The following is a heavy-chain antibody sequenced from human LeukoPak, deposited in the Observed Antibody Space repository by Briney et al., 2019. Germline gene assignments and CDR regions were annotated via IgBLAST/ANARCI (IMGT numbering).Heavy chain of an antibody. V-gene: IGHV3-74*01. J-gene: IGHJ5*02. CDR2: INSDGSST. Sequence: GGSLRLSCAASGFTFSSYWMHWVRQAPGKGLVWVSRINSDGSSTSYADSVKGRFTISRDNVKNTLYLRMNSLRAEDTAVYYCARDRPTYYYDSSGSWGQGTLVTVSS. CDR3: ARDRPTYYYDSSGS. D-gene: IGHD3-22*01. CDR1: GFTFSSYW.